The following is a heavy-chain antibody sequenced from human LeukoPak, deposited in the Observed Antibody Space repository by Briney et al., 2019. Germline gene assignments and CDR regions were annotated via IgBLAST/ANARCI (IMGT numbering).Heavy chain of an antibody. J-gene: IGHJ5*02. CDR3: ARGVTMVSNWFDP. V-gene: IGHV4-39*07. Sequence: SETLSLTCTVSGGSISSSSYYWGWIRQAPGKGLEWIGEINHSGSTNYNPSLKSRVTISVDTSKNQFSLKLSSVTAADTAVYYCARGVTMVSNWFDPWGQGTLVTVSS. CDR1: GGSISSSSYY. CDR2: INHSGST. D-gene: IGHD3-10*01.